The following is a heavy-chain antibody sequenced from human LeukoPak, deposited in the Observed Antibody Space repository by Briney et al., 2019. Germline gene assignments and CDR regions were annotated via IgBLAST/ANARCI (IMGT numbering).Heavy chain of an antibody. J-gene: IGHJ4*02. V-gene: IGHV3-33*01. CDR3: ARDPGVTTFYFDY. CDR1: GFTLSRYG. Sequence: GGSLRLSCVASGFTLSRYGMHWIRQAPGKGLEGVAVIWFDGSKRYYADSVKGRFTISRDDSKNTLYLQMNSLRVEDTGIYYCARDPGVTTFYFDYWGQGALVTVSS. D-gene: IGHD4-17*01. CDR2: IWFDGSKR.